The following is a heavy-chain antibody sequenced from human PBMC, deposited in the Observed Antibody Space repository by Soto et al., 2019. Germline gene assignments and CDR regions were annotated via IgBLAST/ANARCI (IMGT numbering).Heavy chain of an antibody. J-gene: IGHJ6*02. V-gene: IGHV1-18*01. CDR3: ARDHCSGGGCYFYYGMDV. Sequence: ASVKVSCKASGYTFTSHGISWVRQAPGQGLEWMGWISTYNGNTNYAQNLQGRVTMTRDTSTSTVYMELRSLRSDDTAVYHCARDHCSGGGCYFYYGMDVWGQGTTVTVSS. CDR2: ISTYNGNT. D-gene: IGHD2-15*01. CDR1: GYTFTSHG.